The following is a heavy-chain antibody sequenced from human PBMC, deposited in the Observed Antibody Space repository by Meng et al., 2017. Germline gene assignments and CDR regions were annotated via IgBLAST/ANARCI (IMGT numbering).Heavy chain of an antibody. D-gene: IGHD3-3*01. CDR2: IKEDGSEK. CDR1: GFTFSGYW. CDR3: ASNYDFFF. V-gene: IGHV3-7*01. J-gene: IGHJ4*02. Sequence: GGSLRLSCAASGFTFSGYWMSWIRHVPGKGLEWVANIKEDGSEKYYVDSVKGRFTISRDNAKNSLFLQMNSLRAEDTAVYYCASNYDFFFWGQGTLVPVSS.